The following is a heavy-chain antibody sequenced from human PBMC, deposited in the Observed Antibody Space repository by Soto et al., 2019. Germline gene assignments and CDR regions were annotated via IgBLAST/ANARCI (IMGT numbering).Heavy chain of an antibody. D-gene: IGHD3-3*01. CDR3: AKGYYDFWSGHLDY. Sequence: EVQLLESGGGLVQPGGSLRLSCAASGFTFSSYAMSWVRQAPGKGLEWVLAISGSGGSTYYADSVKGRFTISRDNSKNTLYLQMNSLRAEDTAVYYCAKGYYDFWSGHLDYWGQGTLVTVSS. J-gene: IGHJ4*02. V-gene: IGHV3-23*01. CDR1: GFTFSSYA. CDR2: ISGSGGST.